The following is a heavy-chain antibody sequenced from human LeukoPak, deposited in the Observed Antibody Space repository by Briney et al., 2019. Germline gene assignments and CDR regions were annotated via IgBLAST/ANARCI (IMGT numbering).Heavy chain of an antibody. Sequence: GGSLRLSCAASGFTFSSYAMSWVRQAPGKGLEWVSAISGSGGSTYYADSVKGRFTISRDNSQNTLYLQMNSLGAEDTAVYYCARSPGYSYSDAFDYWGQGTLVTVSS. J-gene: IGHJ4*02. V-gene: IGHV3-23*01. D-gene: IGHD5-18*01. CDR1: GFTFSSYA. CDR2: ISGSGGST. CDR3: ARSPGYSYSDAFDY.